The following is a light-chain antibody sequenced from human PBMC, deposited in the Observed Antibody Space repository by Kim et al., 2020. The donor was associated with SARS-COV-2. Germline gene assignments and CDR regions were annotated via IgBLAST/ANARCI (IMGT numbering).Light chain of an antibody. CDR3: HQYNNWPLYT. CDR1: QSISSN. Sequence: EIIMTQSPATLSVSPGERATLSCRASQSISSNLAWYQQKPGQAPMLLIYGASIRATGIPARFSGSGSGTEFTLTISSPQSEDFAVYYCHQYNNWPLYTFGQGTKLEI. J-gene: IGKJ2*01. CDR2: GAS. V-gene: IGKV3-15*01.